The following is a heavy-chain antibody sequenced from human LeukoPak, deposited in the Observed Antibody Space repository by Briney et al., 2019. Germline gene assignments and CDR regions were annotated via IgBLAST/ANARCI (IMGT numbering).Heavy chain of an antibody. CDR2: INPKSGGT. J-gene: IGHJ5*02. CDR1: GYTFTSYG. D-gene: IGHD2/OR15-2a*01. Sequence: ASVKVSCKASGYTFTSYGISWVRQAPGQGLEWMGWINPKSGGTNYAQYFQGRVTMTRDTSSTTVYMDLTRLRSDDTAVYLCARPLGSLKEYWWFDPWGQGTLVTVSS. CDR3: ARPLGSLKEYWWFDP. V-gene: IGHV1-2*02.